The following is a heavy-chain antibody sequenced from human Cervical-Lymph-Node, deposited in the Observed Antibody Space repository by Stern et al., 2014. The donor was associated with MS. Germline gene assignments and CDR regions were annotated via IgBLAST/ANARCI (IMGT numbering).Heavy chain of an antibody. CDR3: ATDQGDY. J-gene: IGHJ4*02. CDR1: GLTVSATY. Sequence: VQLVESGGGLIQPGGSLRLSCAASGLTVSATYMNWVRQAPGQGLEWGSVIFSGGNTYYAASVRGRFAISRDHSKNTLYLQMNSLRVEGTTMYYYATDQGDYWGQGALVTVSS. V-gene: IGHV3-53*01. D-gene: IGHD2-2*01. CDR2: IFSGGNT.